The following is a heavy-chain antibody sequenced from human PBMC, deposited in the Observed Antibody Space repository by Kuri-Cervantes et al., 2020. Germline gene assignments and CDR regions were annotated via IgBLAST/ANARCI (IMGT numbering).Heavy chain of an antibody. D-gene: IGHD3-10*01. Sequence: GGSLRLSCAASGFTFSSYSMNWVRQAPGKGLEWVSYISSSSSMIKYADSVKGRFTISRDNAKNSLYLQINSLRPEDTAVYYCAKDWLTMIRGVIDDAFDIWGQGTMVTVSS. J-gene: IGHJ3*02. CDR2: ISSSSSMI. CDR3: AKDWLTMIRGVIDDAFDI. CDR1: GFTFSSYS. V-gene: IGHV3-48*01.